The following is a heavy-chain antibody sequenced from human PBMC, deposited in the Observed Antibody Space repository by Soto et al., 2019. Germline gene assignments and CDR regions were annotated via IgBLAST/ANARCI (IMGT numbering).Heavy chain of an antibody. J-gene: IGHJ4*02. CDR3: ARPGEYYDFWSGYYPDY. V-gene: IGHV3-30-3*01. Sequence: PGGSLRLSCAASGFTFSSYAMHWVRQAPGKGLEWVAVISYDGSNKYYADSVEGRFTISRDNSKNTLYLQMNSLRAEDTAVYYCARPGEYYDFWSGYYPDYWGQGTLVTVSS. CDR1: GFTFSSYA. D-gene: IGHD3-3*01. CDR2: ISYDGSNK.